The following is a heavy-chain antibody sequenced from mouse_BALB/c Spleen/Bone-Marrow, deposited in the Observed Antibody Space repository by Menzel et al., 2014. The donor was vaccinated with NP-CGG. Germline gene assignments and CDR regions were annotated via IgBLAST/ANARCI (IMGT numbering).Heavy chain of an antibody. J-gene: IGHJ2*01. V-gene: IGHV5-6-3*01. CDR2: INSNGGST. CDR1: GFTFSSHG. D-gene: IGHD2-1*01. CDR3: VRGNYGNYVDYFDF. Sequence: EVHLVESGGGLVQPGGSLKLSCAASGFTFSSHGMSWVRQTPDKRLELVATINSNGGSTYYPDSVKGRFTISRDTAKNTLYLQMSSLKSEETAMYYCVRGNYGNYVDYFDFWGQGTTLTVSS.